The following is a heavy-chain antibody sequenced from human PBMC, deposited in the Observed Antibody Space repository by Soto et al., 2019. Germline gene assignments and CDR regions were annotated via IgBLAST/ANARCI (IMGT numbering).Heavy chain of an antibody. CDR1: GGSISSGDYY. Sequence: QVQLQESGPGLVKPSQTLSLTCTVSGGSISSGDYYWSWIRQPPGKGLEWIGYIYYSGSTYYNPSLKSRVTISVDTYKIQFSLTLSSVTAADTAVYYCARVGVMYSSSWEGAGWFDPWCQGTLVTVSS. V-gene: IGHV4-30-4*01. CDR3: ARVGVMYSSSWEGAGWFDP. CDR2: IYYSGST. J-gene: IGHJ5*02. D-gene: IGHD6-13*01.